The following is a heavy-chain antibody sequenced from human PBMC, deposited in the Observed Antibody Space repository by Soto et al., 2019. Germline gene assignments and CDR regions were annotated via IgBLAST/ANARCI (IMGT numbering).Heavy chain of an antibody. D-gene: IGHD3-22*01. CDR3: AKPTSYYDSSGYYH. CDR1: GFTFSSYA. V-gene: IGHV3-23*01. Sequence: GGSLRLSCAASGFTFSSYAMSWVRQAPGKGLEWVSAISGSGGSTYYADSVKGRFTISRDNSKNTLYLQMNSLRAEDTAVYYCAKPTSYYDSSGYYHWGQGPLVTVSS. J-gene: IGHJ5*02. CDR2: ISGSGGST.